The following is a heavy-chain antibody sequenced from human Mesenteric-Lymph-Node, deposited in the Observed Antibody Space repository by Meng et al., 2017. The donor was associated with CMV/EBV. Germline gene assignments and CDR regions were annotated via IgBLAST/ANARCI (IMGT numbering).Heavy chain of an antibody. CDR1: GSTFTSYA. J-gene: IGHJ4*02. V-gene: IGHV1-8*01. D-gene: IGHD3-16*02. CDR2: INPNSGNT. Sequence: SCKASGSTFTSYAITWVRQAPGQGLEWMGWINPNSGNTGYAQKFQGRVTMTRNTSISTAYMELSSLRSEDTAVYYCARSVGYPANYWGQGTLVTVSS. CDR3: ARSVGYPANY.